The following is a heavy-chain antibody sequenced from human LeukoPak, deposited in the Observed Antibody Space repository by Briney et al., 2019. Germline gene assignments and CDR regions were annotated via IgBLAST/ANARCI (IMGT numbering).Heavy chain of an antibody. J-gene: IGHJ4*02. CDR3: AKNTSLGIYCTNGVCSPFDY. CDR2: ISDTGATT. CDR1: TFTINGYA. V-gene: IGHV3-23*01. Sequence: GGSLRLSCAGYTFTINGYAMSWVRQAPGKGLEWVSAISDTGATTYDADSVKGRFTISRDNSRSTLYLQMNSLRAEDTALYYCAKNTSLGIYCTNGVCSPFDYWGQGTLVTVSS. D-gene: IGHD2-8*01.